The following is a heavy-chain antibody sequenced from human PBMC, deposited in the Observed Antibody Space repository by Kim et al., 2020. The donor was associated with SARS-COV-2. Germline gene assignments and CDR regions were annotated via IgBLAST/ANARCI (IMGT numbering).Heavy chain of an antibody. D-gene: IGHD2-21*02. J-gene: IGHJ4*02. CDR3: TRSPYCGGDCSWDYFDY. Sequence: VKGRFTISRDDSKSIAYLQMNSLKTEDTAVYYCTRSPYCGGDCSWDYFDYWGQGTLVTVSS. V-gene: IGHV3-49*02.